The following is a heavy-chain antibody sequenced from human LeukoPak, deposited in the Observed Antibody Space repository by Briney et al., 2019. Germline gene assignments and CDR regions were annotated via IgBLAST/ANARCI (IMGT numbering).Heavy chain of an antibody. V-gene: IGHV4-39*01. CDR3: ARQRIAACPDYFDY. CDR2: IYYSGST. CDR1: GGSISSSSYY. Sequence: PSETLSLTCTVSGGSISSSSYYWGWIRQPPGKGLEWIGSIYYSGSTYYNPSLKSRVTISVDTSKNQFSLKLSSVTAADTAVYYCARQRIAACPDYFDYWGQGTLVTVSS. J-gene: IGHJ4*02. D-gene: IGHD6-6*01.